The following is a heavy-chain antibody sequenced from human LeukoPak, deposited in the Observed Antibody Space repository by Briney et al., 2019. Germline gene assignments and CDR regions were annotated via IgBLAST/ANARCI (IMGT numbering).Heavy chain of an antibody. Sequence: VKISCKASGYTFTDYYMHWVQQAPGKGLEWMGRVDPEDGETIYAEKFQGRVTITADTSTDTAYMELGSLRSEDTAVYYCATDSSPDEYYYYYSMDVWGKGTTVTVSS. D-gene: IGHD6-13*01. V-gene: IGHV1-69-2*01. CDR2: VDPEDGET. J-gene: IGHJ6*03. CDR3: ATDSSPDEYYYYYSMDV. CDR1: GYTFTDYY.